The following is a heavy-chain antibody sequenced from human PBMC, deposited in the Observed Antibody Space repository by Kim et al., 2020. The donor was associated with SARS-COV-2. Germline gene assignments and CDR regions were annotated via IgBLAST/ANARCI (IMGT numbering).Heavy chain of an antibody. CDR1: GFTFSSYW. J-gene: IGHJ6*02. CDR3: ARDVCGYSYGSDV. D-gene: IGHD5-18*01. Sequence: GGSLRLSCAASGFTFSSYWMSWVRQAPGKGLEWVANIKQDGSGKYYVDSVKGRFTISRDNAKNSLYLQMNSLRAEDTAVYYCARDVCGYSYGSDVWGQGTTVTVSS. V-gene: IGHV3-7*03. CDR2: IKQDGSGK.